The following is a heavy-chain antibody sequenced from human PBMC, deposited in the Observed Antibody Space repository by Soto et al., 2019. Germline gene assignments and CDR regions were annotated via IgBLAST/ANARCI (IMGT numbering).Heavy chain of an antibody. CDR3: ARDPYYGSSRGYYYGMDV. D-gene: IGHD3-10*01. Sequence: GGSLRLSXAASGFTFSNYGMHWVRQAPGKGLEWVAVIWYDGSDKYYVDSEKGRFTISRDKSENTMYLQMNSLRAEDTAVYYCARDPYYGSSRGYYYGMDVWGQGTTVTVSS. J-gene: IGHJ6*02. CDR2: IWYDGSDK. V-gene: IGHV3-33*01. CDR1: GFTFSNYG.